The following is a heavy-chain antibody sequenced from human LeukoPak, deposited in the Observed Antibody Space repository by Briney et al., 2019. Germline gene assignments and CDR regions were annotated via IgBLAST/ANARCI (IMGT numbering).Heavy chain of an antibody. D-gene: IGHD6-6*01. Sequence: GGSLRLSCAASGLTFGSYAMHWVRQAPGKGLEWVAVISYDGSNKYYADSVKGRFTISRDNSKNTLYLQMNSLRAEDTAVYYCARERSSLAGAFDIWGQGTMVTVSS. CDR2: ISYDGSNK. CDR1: GLTFGSYA. J-gene: IGHJ3*02. V-gene: IGHV3-30-3*01. CDR3: ARERSSLAGAFDI.